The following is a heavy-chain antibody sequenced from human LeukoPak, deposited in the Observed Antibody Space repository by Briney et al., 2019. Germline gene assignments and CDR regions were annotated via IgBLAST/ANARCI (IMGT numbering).Heavy chain of an antibody. V-gene: IGHV3-30*02. Sequence: PGGSLRLSCAASGFTFSSYGMHWVRQAPGKGLEWVAFIRYDGSNKYYADSVKGRFTISRDNSKNTLYLQMNSLRAEDTAVYYCAKDTNSGSYINYFDYWGQGTLVTVSS. CDR2: IRYDGSNK. D-gene: IGHD1-26*01. CDR1: GFTFSSYG. CDR3: AKDTNSGSYINYFDY. J-gene: IGHJ4*02.